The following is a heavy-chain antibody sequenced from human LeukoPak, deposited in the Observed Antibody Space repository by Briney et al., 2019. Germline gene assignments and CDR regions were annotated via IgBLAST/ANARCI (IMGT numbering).Heavy chain of an antibody. J-gene: IGHJ5*02. V-gene: IGHV5-51*01. CDR2: IYPGDSDT. Sequence: GESLKISCKGSGYSFTSYWIGWVRQMPGKGLEWMGIIYPGDSDTRYSPSFQGQVTISADKSISTAYLQWSSLKASDTAMYYCARGGLDFWSYNWFDPWGQGTLVTVSS. D-gene: IGHD3-3*01. CDR3: ARGGLDFWSYNWFDP. CDR1: GYSFTSYW.